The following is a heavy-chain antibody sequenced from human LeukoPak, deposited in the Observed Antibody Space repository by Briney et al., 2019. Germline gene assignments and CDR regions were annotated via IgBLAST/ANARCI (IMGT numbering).Heavy chain of an antibody. CDR1: GFTFSSYA. CDR2: ISGSGGST. CDR3: AKGSSTSLSEYYYYGMDV. J-gene: IGHJ6*02. V-gene: IGHV3-23*01. D-gene: IGHD2-2*01. Sequence: GGSPRLSCAASGFTFSSYAMSWVRQAPGKGLEWVSAISGSGGSTYYADSVKGRFTISRDNSKTTLYLQMNSLRAEDTAVYYCAKGSSTSLSEYYYYGMDVWGQGTTVTVSS.